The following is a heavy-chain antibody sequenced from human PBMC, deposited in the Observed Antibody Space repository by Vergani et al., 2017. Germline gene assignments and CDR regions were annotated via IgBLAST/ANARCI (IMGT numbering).Heavy chain of an antibody. J-gene: IGHJ6*03. CDR3: ASDSSGSYPDYYYYYMDV. CDR1: GGTFSSYA. D-gene: IGHD3-10*01. CDR2: IIPIFGTA. V-gene: IGHV1-69*01. Sequence: QVQLVQSGAEVKKPGSSVKVSCKASGGTFSSYAISWVRQAPGQGLEWMGGIIPIFGTANYAQKFQGRVTITADESTSTAYMELSSLRSEDTAVYYCASDSSGSYPDYYYYYMDVWGKGTTVTVSS.